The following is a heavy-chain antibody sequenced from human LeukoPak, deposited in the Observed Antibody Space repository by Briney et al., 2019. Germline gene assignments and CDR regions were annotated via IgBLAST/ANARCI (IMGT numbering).Heavy chain of an antibody. CDR2: IKQDGSEK. V-gene: IGHV3-7*01. Sequence: GGSLRLSCAASGFTFSSYRMSWVRQAPGKGLEWVANIKQDGSEKYYVDSVKGRFTISRDNAKNSLYLQMNSLRAEDTAVYYCAREIGHYYGSGSEAFDIWGQGTMVTVSS. CDR3: AREIGHYYGSGSEAFDI. J-gene: IGHJ3*02. D-gene: IGHD3-10*01. CDR1: GFTFSSYR.